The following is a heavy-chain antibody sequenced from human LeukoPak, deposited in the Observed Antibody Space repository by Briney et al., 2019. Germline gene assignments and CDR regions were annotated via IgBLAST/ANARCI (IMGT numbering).Heavy chain of an antibody. CDR1: GFTFDDYA. D-gene: IGHD2-2*02. J-gene: IGHJ3*02. CDR3: AKGRGYTADAFDI. Sequence: GGSLRLSCAASGFTFDDYAIHWVRQAPGKGLEWVSGISWNSGSIGYADSVEGRFTISRDNAKNSLYLQMNSLRAEDMALYYCAKGRGYTADAFDIWGQGTMVTVSS. V-gene: IGHV3-9*03. CDR2: ISWNSGSI.